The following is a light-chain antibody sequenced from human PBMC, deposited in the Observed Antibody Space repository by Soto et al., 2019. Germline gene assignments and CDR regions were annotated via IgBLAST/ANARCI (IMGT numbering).Light chain of an antibody. CDR2: GAS. Sequence: EIVLTQSPGTLSLSPGERATLSCRAIQSVSNNYLAWYQQKPGQAPRLLIYGASNRATGIPARFSGRGSGTEFTLTISSLQSEDFAVYYCQQYNNWPPITFGQGTRLEI. V-gene: IGKV3-15*01. CDR3: QQYNNWPPIT. CDR1: QSVSNN. J-gene: IGKJ5*01.